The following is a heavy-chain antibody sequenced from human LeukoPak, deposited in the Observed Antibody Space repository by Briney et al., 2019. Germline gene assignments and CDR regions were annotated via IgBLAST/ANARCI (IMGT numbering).Heavy chain of an antibody. J-gene: IGHJ5*02. CDR2: ISYDGSTK. V-gene: IGHV3-30-3*01. Sequence: GGSLRLSCAASGFAFNTYAMHWVRQAPGKGLDWVTVISYDGSTKYYADSVKGRFSISRDNSKNTLYLQMNSLRAEDTAVYYCARVRYRSWFDPWGQGTLVTVSS. CDR3: ARVRYRSWFDP. D-gene: IGHD3-16*02. CDR1: GFAFNTYA.